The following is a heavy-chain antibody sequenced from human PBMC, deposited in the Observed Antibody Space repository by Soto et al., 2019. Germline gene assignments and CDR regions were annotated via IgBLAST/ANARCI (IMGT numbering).Heavy chain of an antibody. CDR2: IIPILGIA. V-gene: IGHV1-69*08. Sequence: QVQLVQSGAEVKKPGSSVKVSCKASGGTFSSYTISWVRQAPGQGLEWMGRIIPILGIANYAQKFQGRVTITADKSTSTAYMELSSLRSEDTAVYYCARDSWEYCSSTSCSYWYFDLWGRGTLVTVSS. D-gene: IGHD2-2*01. J-gene: IGHJ2*01. CDR3: ARDSWEYCSSTSCSYWYFDL. CDR1: GGTFSSYT.